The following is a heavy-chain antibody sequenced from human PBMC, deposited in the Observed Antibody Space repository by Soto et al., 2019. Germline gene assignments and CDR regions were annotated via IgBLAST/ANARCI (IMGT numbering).Heavy chain of an antibody. CDR1: GGTFSSYA. V-gene: IGHV1-69*13. CDR2: IIPIFGTA. D-gene: IGHD3-22*01. Sequence: SVKVSCKASGGTFSSYAISWVRQAPGQGLEWMGGIIPIFGTANYAQKFQGRVTITADESTSTAYMELSSLRSEDTAVYYCNTLVYYYDSSGYFGVSEPVYCGHGSLFTV. J-gene: IGHJ4*01. CDR3: NTLVYYYDSSGYFGVSEPVY.